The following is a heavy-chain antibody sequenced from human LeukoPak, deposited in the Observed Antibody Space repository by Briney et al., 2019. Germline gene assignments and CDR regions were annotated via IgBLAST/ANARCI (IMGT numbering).Heavy chain of an antibody. J-gene: IGHJ4*02. CDR1: GFTFGSYS. D-gene: IGHD1-26*01. CDR3: ARWAARGATTTRCDY. Sequence: GGSLRLSCAASGFTFGSYSMNWVRQAPGKELEWVSSISSSSSYIYYADSVKGRFTISRDNAKNSLYLQMNSLRAEDTAVYYCARWAARGATTTRCDYWGQGTLVTVSS. CDR2: ISSSSSYI. V-gene: IGHV3-21*01.